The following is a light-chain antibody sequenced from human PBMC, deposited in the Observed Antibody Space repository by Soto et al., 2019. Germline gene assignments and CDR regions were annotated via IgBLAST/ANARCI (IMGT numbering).Light chain of an antibody. CDR2: SAS. CDR3: QQYGSSSYT. V-gene: IGKV3-20*01. J-gene: IGKJ2*01. Sequence: EIVLTQSPGTLSLSPGERATLSCRASQSVSISSLAWYQQKPGQAPRLLIYSASSRATGIPDRFSGSGSGTDFTLTISRLEPDDFAVYYCQQYGSSSYTFGPGTNLEIK. CDR1: QSVSISS.